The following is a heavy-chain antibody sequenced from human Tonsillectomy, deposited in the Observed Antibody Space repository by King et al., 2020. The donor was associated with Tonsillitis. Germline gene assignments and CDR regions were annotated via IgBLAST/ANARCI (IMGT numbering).Heavy chain of an antibody. J-gene: IGHJ4*02. D-gene: IGHD3-22*01. CDR2: IIPIFGTA. CDR3: ARDRAQKTYYYDSSGYAFDY. V-gene: IGHV1-69*12. Sequence: QLVQSGAEVKKPGSSVKVSCKASGGTFSSYAISWVRQAPGQGLEWMGGIIPIFGTANYAQKFQGRVTITADESTSTAYMELSSLRSEDTAVYYCARDRAQKTYYYDSSGYAFDYWGQGTLVTVSS. CDR1: GGTFSSYA.